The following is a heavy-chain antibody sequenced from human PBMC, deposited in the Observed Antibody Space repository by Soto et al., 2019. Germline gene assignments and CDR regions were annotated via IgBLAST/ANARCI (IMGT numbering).Heavy chain of an antibody. J-gene: IGHJ4*02. D-gene: IGHD5-12*01. CDR3: AKDSSSGYDYNYFDY. CDR1: GFTFSSYG. Sequence: GGSLRLSCAASGFTFSSYGMHWVRKAPGKGLEWVAVISYDGSNKYYADSVKGRFTISRDNSKNTLYLQMNSLRAEDTAVYYCAKDSSSGYDYNYFDYWGQGTLVTVSS. V-gene: IGHV3-30*18. CDR2: ISYDGSNK.